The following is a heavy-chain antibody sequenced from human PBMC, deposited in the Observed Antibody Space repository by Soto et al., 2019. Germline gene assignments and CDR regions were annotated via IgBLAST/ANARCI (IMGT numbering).Heavy chain of an antibody. CDR3: ARSPYYYDSSNYYGY. D-gene: IGHD3-22*01. CDR1: GFTFRSYG. CDR2: ISSSSTTI. V-gene: IGHV3-48*02. Sequence: EVQLVESGGGLVQPGGSLRLSCAASGFTFRSYGMKWVRQAPVKGLEWVSYISSSSTTIYYADSVKGRFTIFRDNAKNSLYLQLNSLRDEDTAVYYCARSPYYYDSSNYYGYWGQGTLVTVSS. J-gene: IGHJ4*02.